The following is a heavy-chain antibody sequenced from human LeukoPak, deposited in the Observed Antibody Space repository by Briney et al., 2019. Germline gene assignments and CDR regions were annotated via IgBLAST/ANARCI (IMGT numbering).Heavy chain of an antibody. V-gene: IGHV3-30*04. D-gene: IGHD4-11*01. J-gene: IGHJ4*02. CDR1: GFTFSRHT. CDR3: AREGDYRNPFDY. CDR2: MSHDGKEK. Sequence: GGSLRLSCAASGFTFSRHTMHWVRQAPGKGLEWVAVMSHDGKEKYYADSVKGRFTISRDNAKNTLYLQMNSLRAEDTAVFYCAREGDYRNPFDYWGQGTLATVSS.